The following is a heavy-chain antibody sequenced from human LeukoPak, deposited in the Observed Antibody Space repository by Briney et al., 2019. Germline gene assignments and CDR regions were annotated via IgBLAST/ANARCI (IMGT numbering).Heavy chain of an antibody. CDR2: FDPEDGET. Sequence: ASVKVSCKVSGYTLTELSMHWVRQAPGKGLERMGGFDPEDGETIYAQKFQGRVTMTEDTSTDTAYMELSSLRSEDTAVYYCATDGSGWYYFDYWGQGTLVTVSS. D-gene: IGHD6-19*01. CDR3: ATDGSGWYYFDY. CDR1: GYTLTELS. V-gene: IGHV1-24*01. J-gene: IGHJ4*02.